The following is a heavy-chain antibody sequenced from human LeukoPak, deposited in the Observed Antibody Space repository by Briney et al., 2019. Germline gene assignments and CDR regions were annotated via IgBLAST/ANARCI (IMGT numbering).Heavy chain of an antibody. D-gene: IGHD2-2*01. CDR3: ARYQVGADYYFDY. J-gene: IGHJ4*02. Sequence: SGTLSLTCTVSGGSISSYYWSWIRQPPGKGLEWIGYIYDSGSTNYNPSLKSRVTISVDTSKNQFSLKLSSVTAADTAVYYCARYQVGADYYFDYWGQGTLVTVSS. CDR2: IYDSGST. CDR1: GGSISSYY. V-gene: IGHV4-59*01.